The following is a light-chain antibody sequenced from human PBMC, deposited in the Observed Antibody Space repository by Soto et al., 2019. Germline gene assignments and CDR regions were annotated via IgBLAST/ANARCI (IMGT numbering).Light chain of an antibody. CDR1: QSVGTSW. CDR3: QQYSSSQLT. CDR2: STS. V-gene: IGKV3-20*01. J-gene: IGKJ1*01. Sequence: EIVLTQSPGTLSLSPGERVTLSCRASQSVGTSWLAWYQQKPGQSPRLLIYSTSSRATGIPDRFSGSGSETDFALTISSLEPEDSAVYYCQQYSSSQLTFGQGTKVEIK.